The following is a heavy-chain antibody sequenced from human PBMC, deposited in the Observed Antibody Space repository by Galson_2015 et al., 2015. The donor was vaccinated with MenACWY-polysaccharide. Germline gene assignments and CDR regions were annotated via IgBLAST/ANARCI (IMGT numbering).Heavy chain of an antibody. V-gene: IGHV3-9*01. CDR2: ISWNSGSI. Sequence: SLRLSCAASGFTFDDYAMHWVRQAPGKGLEWVSGISWNSGSIGYADSVKGRFTISRDNAKNSLYLQMNSLRAEDTALYYCANDSPLSYYYYYMDVWGKGTTVTVSS. J-gene: IGHJ6*03. CDR3: ANDSPLSYYYYYMDV. CDR1: GFTFDDYA.